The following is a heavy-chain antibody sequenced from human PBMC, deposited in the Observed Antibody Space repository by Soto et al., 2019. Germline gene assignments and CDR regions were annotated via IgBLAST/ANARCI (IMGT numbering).Heavy chain of an antibody. CDR1: GGTFSSYA. V-gene: IGHV1-69*01. D-gene: IGHD6-19*01. Sequence: QVQLVQSGAEVKKPGSSVKVSCKASGGTFSSYAISWVRQAPGQGLEWMGGIIPIFGTANYAQKFQGRVRITADESTSTAYMELSSLRSEDTAVYYCARDLGAGISVAGSLGFDYWGQGTLVTVSS. CDR3: ARDLGAGISVAGSLGFDY. CDR2: IIPIFGTA. J-gene: IGHJ4*02.